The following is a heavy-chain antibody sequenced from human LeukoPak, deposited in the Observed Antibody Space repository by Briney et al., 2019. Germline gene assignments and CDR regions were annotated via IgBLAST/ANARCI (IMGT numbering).Heavy chain of an antibody. CDR2: IYYSGST. Sequence: SETLSLTCTVSGGSISSYYWSWIRQPPGKGLEWIGNIYYSGSTNYNPSLRSRVTISVDTSKNQCSLKLSSVTAADTAVYYCARWSGVVGTARGWYFDLWGRGTLVTVSS. J-gene: IGHJ2*01. CDR1: GGSISSYY. V-gene: IGHV4-59*12. CDR3: ARWSGVVGTARGWYFDL. D-gene: IGHD1-26*01.